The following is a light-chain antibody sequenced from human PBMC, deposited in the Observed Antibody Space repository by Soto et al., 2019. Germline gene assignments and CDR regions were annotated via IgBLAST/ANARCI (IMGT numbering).Light chain of an antibody. CDR2: LGS. V-gene: IGKV2-28*01. CDR1: QSLLHSNGYNY. Sequence: IVMTQSPLSLPVTPGEPASISCRSSQSLLHSNGYNYLDWYLQKPGQSPQLLIYLGSNRASGVPDRFSVSGSGTDFTLKISRVEAEDVGVYYCMQALQTPTFGQGTKLEIK. CDR3: MQALQTPT. J-gene: IGKJ2*01.